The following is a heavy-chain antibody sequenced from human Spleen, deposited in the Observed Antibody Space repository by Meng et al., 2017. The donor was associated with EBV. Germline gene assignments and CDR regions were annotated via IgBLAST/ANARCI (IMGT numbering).Heavy chain of an antibody. J-gene: IGHJ5*02. CDR1: GGTFSSYA. CDR3: ARGEQTEVWFDP. CDR2: IIPIFGTA. D-gene: IGHD1/OR15-1a*01. Sequence: QVQLGQSGAAVKKPGSSVKVSCKASGGTFSSYAIRWLRQVPGQGLEWMGGIIPIFGTANYAQKFQGRVTITADKSTSTAYMELSSLRSEDTAVYYCARGEQTEVWFDPWGQGTLVTVSS. V-gene: IGHV1-69*06.